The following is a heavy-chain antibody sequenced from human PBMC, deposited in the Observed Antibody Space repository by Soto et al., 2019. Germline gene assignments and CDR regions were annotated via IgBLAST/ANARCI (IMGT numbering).Heavy chain of an antibody. CDR1: GFTFTSST. J-gene: IGHJ4*02. Sequence: ASVKVSCKASGFTFTSSTVQWVRQARGQRLEWIGWIVVGSGNTNYAQKFQQRLSLTRDMSTNTAYMELSSLRSEDTAVYYCAREYYYGSGPWYWGQGTLVTVSS. CDR3: AREYYYGSGPWY. V-gene: IGHV1-58*01. CDR2: IVVGSGNT. D-gene: IGHD3-10*01.